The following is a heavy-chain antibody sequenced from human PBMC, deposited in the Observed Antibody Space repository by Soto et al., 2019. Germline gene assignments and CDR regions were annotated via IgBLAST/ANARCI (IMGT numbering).Heavy chain of an antibody. V-gene: IGHV1-18*04. CDR3: ARAKGREWLLGY. J-gene: IGHJ4*02. CDR1: GYTFTSYG. CDR2: ISAYNGNT. D-gene: IGHD3-3*01. Sequence: QVQLVQSGAEVKKPGASVKVSCKASGYTFTSYGISWVRQAPGQGLEWMGWISAYNGNTNYGEKLQGRVTMTTDTSTSTADMALRSLRSDDTAVDFCARAKGREWLLGYWGQGTLVTVSS.